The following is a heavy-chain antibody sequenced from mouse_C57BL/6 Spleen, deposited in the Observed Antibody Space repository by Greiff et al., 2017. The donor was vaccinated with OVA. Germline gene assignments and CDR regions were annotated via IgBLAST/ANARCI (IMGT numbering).Heavy chain of an antibody. J-gene: IGHJ4*01. V-gene: IGHV3-1*01. CDR2: ISYSGST. Sequence: EVKLVESGPGMVKPSQSLSLTCTVTGYSITSGYDWHWIRHFPGNKLEWMGYISYSGSTNYNPSLKSRISITHDTSKNHFFLKLNSVTTEDTATYYCARGGDGYYLYAMDYWGQGTSVTVSS. D-gene: IGHD2-3*01. CDR3: ARGGDGYYLYAMDY. CDR1: GYSITSGYD.